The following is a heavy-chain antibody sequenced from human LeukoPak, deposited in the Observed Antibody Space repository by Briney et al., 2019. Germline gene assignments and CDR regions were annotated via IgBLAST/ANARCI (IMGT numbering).Heavy chain of an antibody. V-gene: IGHV3-48*02. J-gene: IGHJ4*02. D-gene: IGHD6-13*01. CDR1: GFPFSSHV. CDR2: INHNGEAI. Sequence: GGSLRLSCAASGFPFSSHVLSWVRQAPGKGLEWIAYINHNGEAIYYPDFVKGRFIISRDNAKNSLFLQMNDLRDEDTAVYYCATQDGSWGYWGQGTLVTVSS. CDR3: ATQDGSWGY.